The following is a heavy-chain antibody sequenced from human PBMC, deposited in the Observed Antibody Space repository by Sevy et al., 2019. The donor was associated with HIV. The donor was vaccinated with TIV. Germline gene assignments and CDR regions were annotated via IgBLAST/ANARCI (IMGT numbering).Heavy chain of an antibody. CDR3: ARSARSIALQGRGAFDI. CDR2: INHSGST. V-gene: IGHV4-34*01. Sequence: SETLSLTCAVYGGSFSGYYWSWIRQPPGKGLEWIGEINHSGSTNYNPSLKSRVTISVDTSKNQFSLKLSSVTAADTAVYYCARSARSIALQGRGAFDIWGQGTMVTVSS. CDR1: GGSFSGYY. D-gene: IGHD6-6*01. J-gene: IGHJ3*02.